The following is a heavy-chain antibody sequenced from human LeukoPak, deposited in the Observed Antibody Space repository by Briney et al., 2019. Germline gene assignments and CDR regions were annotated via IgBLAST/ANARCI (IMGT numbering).Heavy chain of an antibody. D-gene: IGHD3-22*01. CDR1: GFPFNSYV. V-gene: IGHV3-23*01. CDR2: ISGSGGLT. Sequence: GGSLRLFCAASGFPFNSYVMTWVRQAPGKGLEWVSVISGSGGLTYHADSVKGRFTVSRDNSKNTLYLQMNSLRAEDTAVYYCAASHYYDSSGPDYWGQGTLVTVSS. J-gene: IGHJ4*02. CDR3: AASHYYDSSGPDY.